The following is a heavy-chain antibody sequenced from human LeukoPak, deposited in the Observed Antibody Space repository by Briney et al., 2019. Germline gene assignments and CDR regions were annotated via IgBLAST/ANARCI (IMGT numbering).Heavy chain of an antibody. J-gene: IGHJ4*02. CDR3: ARGPRITMVRGVIIDSDPLGCYDY. CDR2: TYYSGST. CDR1: GGSISSYY. D-gene: IGHD3-10*01. Sequence: SETLSLTCTVSGGSISSYYWSWIRQPPGKGLEWIGYTYYSGSTNYNPSLKSRVTISVDTSKNQFSLKLSSVTAADTAVYYCARGPRITMVRGVIIDSDPLGCYDYWGQGTLVTVSS. V-gene: IGHV4-59*01.